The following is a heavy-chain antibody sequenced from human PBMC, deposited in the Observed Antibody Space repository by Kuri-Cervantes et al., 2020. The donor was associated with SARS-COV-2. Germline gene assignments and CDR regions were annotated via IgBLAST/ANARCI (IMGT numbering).Heavy chain of an antibody. J-gene: IGHJ3*02. V-gene: IGHV3-23*01. D-gene: IGHD2-2*01. CDR2: ISGSGGST. CDR1: GFTFSSYA. CDR3: ARSRGGGYCSSTSCYAGFDAFDI. Sequence: GESLKISCAASGFTFSSYAMSWVRQAPGKGLEWVPAISGSGGSTYYADSVKGRFTISRDNSKNTLYLQMNSLRAEDTAVYYCARSRGGGYCSSTSCYAGFDAFDIWVQGTMVTVSS.